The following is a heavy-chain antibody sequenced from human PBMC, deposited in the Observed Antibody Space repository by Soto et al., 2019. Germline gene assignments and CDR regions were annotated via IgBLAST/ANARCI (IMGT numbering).Heavy chain of an antibody. CDR3: ARSGEHPLDF. D-gene: IGHD3-10*01. V-gene: IGHV1-18*01. J-gene: IGHJ4*02. CDR2: STHTGNT. CDR1: GYTFTSYV. Sequence: QVQLVQSGPEVKKPGASVKVSCKTSGYTFTSYVINWVRQAPGQGLEWMGFSTHTGNTNYAQKFQGRVALTTDSSTSTADRGVRGLRSDDTAVYYCARSGEHPLDFWGQGTPVTVSS.